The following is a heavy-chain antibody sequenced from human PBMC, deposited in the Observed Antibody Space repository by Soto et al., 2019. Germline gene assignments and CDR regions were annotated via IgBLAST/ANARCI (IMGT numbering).Heavy chain of an antibody. D-gene: IGHD4-17*01. CDR2: INHSGST. CDR3: ARTKTTVTTQNFDY. J-gene: IGHJ4*02. CDR1: GGSFSGYY. Sequence: PSETLSLTCAVYGGSFSGYYWSWIRQPPGKGLEWIGEINHSGSTNYNPSLKSRVTISVDTSKNQFSLKLSSVTAADTAVYYCARTKTTVTTQNFDYWGQGTLVTVSS. V-gene: IGHV4-34*01.